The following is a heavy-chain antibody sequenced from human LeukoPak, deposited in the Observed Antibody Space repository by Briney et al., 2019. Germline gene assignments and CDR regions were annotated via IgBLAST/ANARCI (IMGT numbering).Heavy chain of an antibody. CDR1: GFTFSSYS. J-gene: IGHJ3*02. D-gene: IGHD5-12*01. CDR2: ISYDGSNK. Sequence: AGGSLRLSCAASGFTFSSYSMNWVRQAPGKGLEWVAVISYDGSNKYYADSVKDRFTISRDNSKNTLYLQMNSLRAEDTAVYYCAYLPGKRILSWLRLEAFDIWGQGTMVTVSS. CDR3: AYLPGKRILSWLRLEAFDI. V-gene: IGHV3-30*03.